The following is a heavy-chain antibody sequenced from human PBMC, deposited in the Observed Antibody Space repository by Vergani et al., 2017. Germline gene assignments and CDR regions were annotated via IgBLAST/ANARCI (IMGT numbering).Heavy chain of an antibody. CDR2: INPSGGST. J-gene: IGHJ6*02. V-gene: IGHV1-46*01. D-gene: IGHD3-3*02. CDR1: GYTFTSYY. Sequence: QVQLVQSGAEVKKPGASVKVSCKASGYTFTSYYMHWVRQAPGQGLEWMGIINPSGGSTSYAQKFQGRVTITADEPTSTAYMELSSLRSEDTAVYYCARAHFWTQEYPRALYYYGMDVWGQGTTVTVSS. CDR3: ARAHFWTQEYPRALYYYGMDV.